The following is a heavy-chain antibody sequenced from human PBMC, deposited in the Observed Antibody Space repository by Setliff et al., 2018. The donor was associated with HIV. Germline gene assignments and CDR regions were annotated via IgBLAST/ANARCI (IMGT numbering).Heavy chain of an antibody. CDR1: GDTFSTYA. D-gene: IGHD2-21*01. CDR2: IIPSLTIA. CDR3: ARSGYKKGDWFEPVFYYHVDV. V-gene: IGHV1-69*10. J-gene: IGHJ6*03. Sequence: SVKVSCKTSGDTFSTYAISWVRQAPGQGLEWMGGIIPSLTIANYEHKFQGRVTITADKSTTTAYMELKSLKSEDTAVYYCARSGYKKGDWFEPVFYYHVDVWGKGTTVTVSS.